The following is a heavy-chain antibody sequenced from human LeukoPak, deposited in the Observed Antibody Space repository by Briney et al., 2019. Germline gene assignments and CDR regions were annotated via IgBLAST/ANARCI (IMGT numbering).Heavy chain of an antibody. CDR2: IYYSGST. V-gene: IGHV4-59*01. D-gene: IGHD2-21*02. CDR1: GGSISSYY. J-gene: IGHJ3*02. CDR3: ARVPLTAVWGAFDI. Sequence: SETLSLTCTVSGGSISSYYWSWIRQPPGKGLEWIGYIYYSGSTNYNPSLKSRVTISVDTSKNQFSLKLSSVTAADTAVYYCARVPLTAVWGAFDIWGQGTTVTVSS.